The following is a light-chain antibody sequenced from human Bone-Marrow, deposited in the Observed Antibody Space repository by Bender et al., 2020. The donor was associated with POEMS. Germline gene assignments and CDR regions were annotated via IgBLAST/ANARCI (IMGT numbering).Light chain of an antibody. CDR1: SGFNTYA. Sequence: QLVLTQSPSASASLGASVKLTCTLSSGFNTYAIAWHQQQPEKGPRYLMRLNSDGSHSRGDGIPVRFSGSSSGAERYLTISSLQSEDEADYYCQTWGTGMVFGGGTKVTVL. CDR3: QTWGTGMV. V-gene: IGLV4-69*01. CDR2: LNSDGSH. J-gene: IGLJ2*01.